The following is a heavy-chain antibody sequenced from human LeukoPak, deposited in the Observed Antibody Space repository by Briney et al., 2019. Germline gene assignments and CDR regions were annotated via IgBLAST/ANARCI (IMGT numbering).Heavy chain of an antibody. CDR3: ARDSLVRGVINDY. Sequence: GGSLRLSCAASGFTFSSYEMNWVRQAPGKGLEWVSYISSSGSTIYYADSVKGRFTISRDDAKNSLYLQMNSLGAEDTAVYYCARDSLVRGVINDYWGQGTLVTVSS. V-gene: IGHV3-48*03. CDR2: ISSSGSTI. J-gene: IGHJ4*02. CDR1: GFTFSSYE. D-gene: IGHD3-10*01.